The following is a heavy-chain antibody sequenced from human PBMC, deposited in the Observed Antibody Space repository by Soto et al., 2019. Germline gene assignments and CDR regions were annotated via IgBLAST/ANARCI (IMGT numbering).Heavy chain of an antibody. CDR2: INTDGSST. D-gene: IGHD3-10*01. J-gene: IGHJ4*02. Sequence: EVQLVESGGGLVQPGGSLRLSCAVSGFTFSSFWMHWVRQAPGEGLVWVSRINTDGSSTSYADSVKGRFTISRDNAKNTMYLEMNSLRVEETAMYYCAKRGVDTFGLSYWGQGNLVTVSS. CDR3: AKRGVDTFGLSY. V-gene: IGHV3-74*01. CDR1: GFTFSSFW.